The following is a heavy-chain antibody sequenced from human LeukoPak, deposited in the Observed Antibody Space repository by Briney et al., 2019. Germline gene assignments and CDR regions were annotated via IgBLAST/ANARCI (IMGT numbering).Heavy chain of an antibody. J-gene: IGHJ4*02. D-gene: IGHD2-15*01. CDR1: GYTFTSYG. V-gene: IGHV1-18*01. CDR3: ARDRSDCSGGSCYSNYFDY. CDR2: ISAYNGNT. Sequence: ASVKVSCKASGYTFTSYGISWVRQAPGQGLEWMGWISAYNGNTNYGQKLQGRVTMTTDTSTSTAYMELRSLRSDDTAVYYCARDRSDCSGGSCYSNYFDYWDQGTLVTVSS.